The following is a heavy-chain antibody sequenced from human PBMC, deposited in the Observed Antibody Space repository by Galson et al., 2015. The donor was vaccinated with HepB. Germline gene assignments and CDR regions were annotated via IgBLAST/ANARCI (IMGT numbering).Heavy chain of an antibody. D-gene: IGHD6-6*01. V-gene: IGHV4-31*03. CDR3: ATFDRSSGRSFVY. Sequence: TLSLTCTVSGGSISSGGYYWSWIRQHPGKGLEWIGYIYYSGSTYYNPSLKSRITMSVDTSMNQFSLRLSSVTAAETAIYYCATFDRSSGRSFVYWGQGTLVTVSS. J-gene: IGHJ4*02. CDR1: GGSISSGGYY. CDR2: IYYSGST.